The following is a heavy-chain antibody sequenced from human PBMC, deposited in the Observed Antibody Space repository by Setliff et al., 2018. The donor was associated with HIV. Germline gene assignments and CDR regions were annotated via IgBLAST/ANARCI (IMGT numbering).Heavy chain of an antibody. D-gene: IGHD3-9*01. J-gene: IGHJ6*02. CDR3: ARETQQSYNIVTGYNYYYGIDV. CDR1: GASISSYY. Sequence: PSETLSLTCNVSGASISSYYWTWIRQSPGNRLEWLGYITDSGNTNYNPSLRRRVTSSADTFKNQVSLRLRSVTAADTAVYYCARETQQSYNIVTGYNYYYGIDVWGQGTTVTVSS. V-gene: IGHV4-59*01. CDR2: ITDSGNT.